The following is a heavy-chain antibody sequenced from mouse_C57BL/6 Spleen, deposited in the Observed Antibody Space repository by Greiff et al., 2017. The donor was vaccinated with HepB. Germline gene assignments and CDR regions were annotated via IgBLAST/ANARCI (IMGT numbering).Heavy chain of an antibody. Sequence: QVHVKQPGAELVRPGSSVKLSCKASGYTFTSYWMDWVKQRPGQGLEWIGNIYPSDSETHYNQKFKDKATLTVDKSSSTAYMQLSSLTSEDSAVYYCARSDYGKGNGWFAYWGQGTLVTVSA. D-gene: IGHD1-1*01. V-gene: IGHV1-61*01. J-gene: IGHJ3*01. CDR3: ARSDYGKGNGWFAY. CDR1: GYTFTSYW. CDR2: IYPSDSET.